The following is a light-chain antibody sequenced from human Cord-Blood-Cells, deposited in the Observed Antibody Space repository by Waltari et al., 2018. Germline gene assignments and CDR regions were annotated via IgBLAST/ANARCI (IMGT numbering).Light chain of an antibody. J-gene: IGLJ3*02. CDR2: YDS. CDR1: NIGSKS. CDR3: QVWDSSSDHWV. Sequence: SYVLTQPLSVPVAPGKTARITCGGNNIGSKSVHWYQQKPGQAPVLVIYYDSDRPSGIPERFSGSNSGNTATLTISRVEAGDEADYYCQVWDSSSDHWVFGGGTKLTVL. V-gene: IGLV3-21*04.